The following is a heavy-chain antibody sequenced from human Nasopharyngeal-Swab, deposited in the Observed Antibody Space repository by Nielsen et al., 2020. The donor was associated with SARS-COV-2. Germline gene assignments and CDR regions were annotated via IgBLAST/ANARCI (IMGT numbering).Heavy chain of an antibody. Sequence: VRKAPGKGLEWVSSISSSSSYIYYADSVKGRFTISRDNAKNSLYLQMNSLRAEDTAVYYCARDNHCSSTSCYLWFSAYYYYMDVWGKGTTVTVSS. CDR2: ISSSSSYI. D-gene: IGHD2-2*01. CDR3: ARDNHCSSTSCYLWFSAYYYYMDV. V-gene: IGHV3-21*01. J-gene: IGHJ6*03.